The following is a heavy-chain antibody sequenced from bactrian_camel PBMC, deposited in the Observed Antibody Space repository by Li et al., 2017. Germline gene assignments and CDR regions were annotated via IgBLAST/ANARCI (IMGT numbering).Heavy chain of an antibody. CDR3: AATKFRWGEWSCVGPE. D-gene: IGHD1*01. CDR2: INRVGGTT. J-gene: IGHJ4*01. Sequence: LVETGGGLVQPGGSLRLSCAASGFTFSGNSMSWVRQRPGKGLEWVSTINRVGGTTYYADSVKGRFTISRDNARSTVYLLMNNLKPEDTAVYYCAATKFRWGEWSCVGPEGGQGTQVTVS. V-gene: IGHV3S40*01. CDR1: GFTFSGNS.